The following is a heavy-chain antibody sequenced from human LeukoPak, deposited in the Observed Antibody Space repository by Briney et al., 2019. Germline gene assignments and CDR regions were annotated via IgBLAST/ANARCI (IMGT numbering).Heavy chain of an antibody. D-gene: IGHD3-10*01. CDR2: IYYSGST. J-gene: IGHJ4*02. V-gene: IGHV4-39*07. Sequence: SETLSLTCTVSGGSISSSSYYWGWIRQPPGKGLEWIGSIYYSGSTYYNPSLKSRVTILVDTSKNQFSLKLSSVTAAGTAVYYCATERGGGITMVRGRSYSDYWGQGTLVTVSS. CDR3: ATERGGGITMVRGRSYSDY. CDR1: GGSISSSSYY.